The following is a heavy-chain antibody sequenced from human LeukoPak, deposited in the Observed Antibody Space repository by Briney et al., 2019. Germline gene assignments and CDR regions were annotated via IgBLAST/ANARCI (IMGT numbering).Heavy chain of an antibody. CDR2: INPNSGGT. CDR1: GYTFTGYY. CDR3: ARDTPSTVDNYYYGMDV. V-gene: IGHV1-2*06. J-gene: IGHJ6*02. Sequence: ASVKVSCKASGYTFTGYYMHWVRQAPGQGLEWMGRINPNSGGTNYTQKLQGRVTMTTDITTSTAYMELRSLRSDDTAVYYCARDTPSTVDNYYYGMDVWGQGTTVTVSS. D-gene: IGHD4-23*01.